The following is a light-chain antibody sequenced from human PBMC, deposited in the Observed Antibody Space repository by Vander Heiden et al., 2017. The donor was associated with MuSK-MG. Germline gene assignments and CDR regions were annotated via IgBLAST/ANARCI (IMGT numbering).Light chain of an antibody. CDR3: QQSYSTPRT. CDR1: QSISSY. V-gene: IGKV1-39*01. J-gene: IGKJ1*01. Sequence: IQMTQAPSCRSASVGHRVTITCRASQSISSYLNWYQQKPGKAPKLLIYAASSLQSGVPSRFSGSESGTDFTLTIISLQPEDFATYYCQQSYSTPRTFGQGTKVEIK. CDR2: AAS.